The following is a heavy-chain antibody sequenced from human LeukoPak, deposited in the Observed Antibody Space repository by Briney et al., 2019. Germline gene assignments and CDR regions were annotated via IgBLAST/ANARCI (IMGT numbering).Heavy chain of an antibody. CDR3: AKAAVPAAAEPNWFDP. J-gene: IGHJ5*02. V-gene: IGHV3-23*01. D-gene: IGHD6-13*01. Sequence: GGSLRLSCAASGFTFSSYAMSWVRQAPGKGLEWVSAISGSGGSTYYADSVKGRFTISRDNSKNTLYLQMNSLRAEDTAVYYCAKAAVPAAAEPNWFDPWGQGTLVTVSS. CDR1: GFTFSSYA. CDR2: ISGSGGST.